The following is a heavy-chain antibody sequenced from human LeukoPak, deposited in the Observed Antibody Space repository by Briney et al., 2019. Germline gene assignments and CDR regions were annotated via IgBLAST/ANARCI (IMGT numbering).Heavy chain of an antibody. V-gene: IGHV3-11*04. D-gene: IGHD6-13*01. Sequence: GGSLRLSCAASGFTFSDYYMSWIRQAPGKGLEWVSYTSSSGSTIYYADSVKGRFTISRDNAKNSLYLQMNSLRAEDTAVYYCARVGYSSSWYGPRYYYYYMDVWGKGTTVTVSS. CDR3: ARVGYSSSWYGPRYYYYYMDV. CDR2: TSSSGSTI. CDR1: GFTFSDYY. J-gene: IGHJ6*03.